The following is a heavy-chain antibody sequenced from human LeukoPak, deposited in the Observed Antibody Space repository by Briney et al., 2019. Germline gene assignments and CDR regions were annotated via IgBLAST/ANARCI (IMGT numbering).Heavy chain of an antibody. J-gene: IGHJ4*02. CDR3: ARVATSLAGDHY. Sequence: GGSLRLSCAVSGFTFSSYSMNWVRQAPGKGLEWVSYISESSSTKYYADSVKGRFTISRDNAQNSLFLQMSSLRAEDTAVYYCARVATSLAGDHYWGQGTLVTVSS. CDR2: ISESSSTK. CDR1: GFTFSSYS. V-gene: IGHV3-48*01.